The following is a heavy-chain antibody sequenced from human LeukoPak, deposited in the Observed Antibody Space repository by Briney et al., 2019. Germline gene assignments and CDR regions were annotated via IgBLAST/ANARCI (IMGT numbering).Heavy chain of an antibody. CDR3: ARVATMIVVVIEYYFDY. CDR1: GGTFSSYA. D-gene: IGHD3-22*01. CDR2: IIPIFGTA. J-gene: IGHJ4*02. V-gene: IGHV1-69*13. Sequence: SVKVSCKASGGTFSSYAISWVRQAPGQGLEWMGGIIPIFGTANYAQKFQGRVTITADESTSTAYMELSSLRSEDTAVYYRARVATMIVVVIEYYFDYWGQGTLVTVS.